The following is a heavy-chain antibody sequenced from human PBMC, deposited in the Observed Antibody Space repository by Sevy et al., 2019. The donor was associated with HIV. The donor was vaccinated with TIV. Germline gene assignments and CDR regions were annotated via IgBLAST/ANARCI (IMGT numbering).Heavy chain of an antibody. J-gene: IGHJ4*02. Sequence: SETLSLTCTVSGGSISSYYWIWIRQPAGKGLEWIGHGSFTGNTNYNPTRKGRVTVSLDTSKNQFSRKLSSVTAADTAVYYCARDNCSGGRCYWGIDYWGQGTLVTVSS. V-gene: IGHV4-4*07. D-gene: IGHD2-15*01. CDR3: ARDNCSGGRCYWGIDY. CDR1: GGSISSYY. CDR2: GSFTGNT.